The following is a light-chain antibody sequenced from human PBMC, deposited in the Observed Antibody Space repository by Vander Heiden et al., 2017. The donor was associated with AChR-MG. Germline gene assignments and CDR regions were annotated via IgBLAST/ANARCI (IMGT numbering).Light chain of an antibody. CDR1: KSVVNN. CDR3: QQRRFWLT. CDR2: DAS. V-gene: IGKV3-11*01. Sequence: EIVLTQSPATLSLSPGERATLSCWASKSVVNNLAWYQKKPGQAPRLLIYDASNRATGIPARFSGSGSGTDFTLTISSLEPEDFAVYYFQQRRFWLTFGGGTKVEIK. J-gene: IGKJ4*01.